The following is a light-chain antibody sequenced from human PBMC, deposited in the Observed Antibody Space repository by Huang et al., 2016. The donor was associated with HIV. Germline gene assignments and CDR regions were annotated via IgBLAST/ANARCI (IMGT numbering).Light chain of an antibody. CDR3: QQYYSSPQT. Sequence: DIIMTQSPDSLAVSLGERATLNCRSSPSVYSSSTSKVYMAWFQQNPGQPPRLLLVWASTRDTGVPDRFSGSGSGTHFTLTIANLEAEDAAIYYCQQYYSSPQTFGQGTRVEVK. CDR2: WAS. V-gene: IGKV4-1*01. J-gene: IGKJ1*01. CDR1: PSVYSSSTSKVY.